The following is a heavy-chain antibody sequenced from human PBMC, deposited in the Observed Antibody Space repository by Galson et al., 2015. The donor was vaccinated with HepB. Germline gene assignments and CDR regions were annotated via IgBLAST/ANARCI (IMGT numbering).Heavy chain of an antibody. V-gene: IGHV1-69*13. CDR2: IIPIFGTA. CDR1: GGTFSSYA. CDR3: ARDQKGAQQLVLWFDP. D-gene: IGHD6-13*01. J-gene: IGHJ5*02. Sequence: SVKVSCKASGGTFSSYAISWVRQAPGQGLEWMGGIIPIFGTANYAQKFQGRVTITADESTSTAYMELSSLRSEDTAVYYCARDQKGAQQLVLWFDPWGQGTLVTVSS.